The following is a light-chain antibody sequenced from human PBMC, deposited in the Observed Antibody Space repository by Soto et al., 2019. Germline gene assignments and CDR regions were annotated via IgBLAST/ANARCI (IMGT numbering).Light chain of an antibody. CDR3: MQGLQTNNT. V-gene: IGKV2-28*01. J-gene: IGKJ5*01. CDR2: LAS. Sequence: DVVMTQSPLSLPVTPGEPASISCRSSQSLLYSDGDNYLDWYVQKPGQSPQLLIYLASNRASGVPARLSGSGSGTHFRLKISRVEAEDAGLYYCMQGLQTNNTLGQWTRLEIX. CDR1: QSLLYSDGDNY.